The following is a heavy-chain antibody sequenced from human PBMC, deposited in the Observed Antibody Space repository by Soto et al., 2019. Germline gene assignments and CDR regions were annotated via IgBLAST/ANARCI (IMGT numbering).Heavy chain of an antibody. J-gene: IGHJ4*02. CDR2: IYYAGST. V-gene: IGHV4-59*01. CDR1: GGSMISYY. Sequence: SETLSLTCTVSGGSMISYYWSWIRQPPGKGLEWIGFIYYAGSTKYNPSLNSRVTISVDTSKNQFSLKLSSVTAADTAVYYCARAPWATGVDYWGQGTLVTVSS. CDR3: ARAPWATGVDY.